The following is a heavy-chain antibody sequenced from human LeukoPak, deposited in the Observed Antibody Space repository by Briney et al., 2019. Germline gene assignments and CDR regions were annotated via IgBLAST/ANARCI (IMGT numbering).Heavy chain of an antibody. CDR1: GFTFSSYN. Sequence: GGSLRLSCAASGFTFSSYNMNWVRQAPGKGLEWVSSITSGSSYIYYADSVKGRFTISRDNAKNSLYLQMNSLRAGDTAVYYCARDYSDYYDSSGYRDYWGQGTLVTVSS. D-gene: IGHD3-22*01. CDR3: ARDYSDYYDSSGYRDY. V-gene: IGHV3-21*01. J-gene: IGHJ4*02. CDR2: ITSGSSYI.